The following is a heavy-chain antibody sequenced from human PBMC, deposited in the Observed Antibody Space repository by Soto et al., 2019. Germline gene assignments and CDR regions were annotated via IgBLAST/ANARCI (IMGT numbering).Heavy chain of an antibody. CDR2: INHTGSS. J-gene: IGHJ4*02. Sequence: QVQLQQWGAGPLKPSETLSLACAVYGGSFSGYYWSWIRQPPGKGLEWIGEINHTGSSNYNPSLKSRITVSVDTSKNQFSLKLSSVTAADTAVYYCARGHSPLRYFDWPFFWGQGTLVTVSS. CDR1: GGSFSGYY. D-gene: IGHD3-9*01. CDR3: ARGHSPLRYFDWPFF. V-gene: IGHV4-34*01.